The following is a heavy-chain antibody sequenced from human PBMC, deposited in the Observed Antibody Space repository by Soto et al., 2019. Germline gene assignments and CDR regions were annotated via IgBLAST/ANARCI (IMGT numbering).Heavy chain of an antibody. CDR2: ISSSSSYT. J-gene: IGHJ6*02. CDR1: GFTFSDYY. CDR3: ARVAYHPLSGSSSHYYYGMDV. D-gene: IGHD6-6*01. Sequence: PGGSLRLSCAASGFTFSDYYMSWIRQAPGKGLEWVSYISSSSSYTNYADSVKGRFTISRDNAKNSLYLQMNSLRAEDTAVYYCARVAYHPLSGSSSHYYYGMDVWGQGTTVTVSS. V-gene: IGHV3-11*06.